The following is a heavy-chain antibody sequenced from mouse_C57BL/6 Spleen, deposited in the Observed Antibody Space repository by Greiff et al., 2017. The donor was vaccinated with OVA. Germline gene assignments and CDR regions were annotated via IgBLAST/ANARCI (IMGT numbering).Heavy chain of an antibody. CDR2: INPGSGGT. CDR1: GYAFTNYL. CDR3: ARFDPAWFAY. Sequence: QVQLQQSGAELVRPGTSVKVSCKASGYAFTNYLIEWVKQRPGQGLEWIGVINPGSGGTNYNEKFKGKATLTADKSSSTAYMQRSSLTSEDAAVYFCARFDPAWFAYWGQGTLVTVSA. V-gene: IGHV1-54*01. J-gene: IGHJ3*01.